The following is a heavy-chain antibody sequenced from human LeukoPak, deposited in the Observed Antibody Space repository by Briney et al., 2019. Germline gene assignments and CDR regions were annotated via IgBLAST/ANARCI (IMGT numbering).Heavy chain of an antibody. CDR1: GFTFSDYY. V-gene: IGHV3-11*01. J-gene: IGHJ6*03. CDR3: VKNRGHCVDGVCHNYYYMDV. D-gene: IGHD2-8*02. Sequence: GGSLRLSCAASGFTFSDYYMSWIRQAPGKGLEWVSYISSSGSTIYYADSVKGRFTISRDNAKNSLYLQMNSLRAEDTAVYYCVKNRGHCVDGVCHNYYYMDVWGRGTTVTVSS. CDR2: ISSSGSTI.